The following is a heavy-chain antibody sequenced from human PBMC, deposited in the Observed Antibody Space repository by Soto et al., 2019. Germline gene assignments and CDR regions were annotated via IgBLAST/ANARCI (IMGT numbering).Heavy chain of an antibody. CDR2: MNPNSGNT. Sequence: QVQLVQSGAEVKKPGASVKVSCKASGYTFTSYDINWVRQATGQGLEWMGWMNPNSGNTGYAQKFQGRVTMTRNTSISTAYMELSSLRSEDTAVYYCARGGPWEFHRPYYYMDVWGKGTTVTVSS. V-gene: IGHV1-8*01. J-gene: IGHJ6*03. CDR1: GYTFTSYD. D-gene: IGHD1-26*01. CDR3: ARGGPWEFHRPYYYMDV.